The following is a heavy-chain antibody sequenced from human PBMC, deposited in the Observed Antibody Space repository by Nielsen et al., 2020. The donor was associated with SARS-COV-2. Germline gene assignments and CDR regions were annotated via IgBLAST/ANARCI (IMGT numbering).Heavy chain of an antibody. V-gene: IGHV3-21*01. CDR2: ISSSSSYI. D-gene: IGHD1-1*01. CDR3: ASHNHYYYYGMDV. J-gene: IGHJ6*02. CDR1: GLTFSSYS. Sequence: LSLTCAASGLTFSSYSMNWVRQAPGKGLEWVSSISSSSSYIYYADSVKGRFTISRDNAKNSLYLQMNSLRAEDTAVYYCASHNHYYYYGMDVWGQGTTVTVSS.